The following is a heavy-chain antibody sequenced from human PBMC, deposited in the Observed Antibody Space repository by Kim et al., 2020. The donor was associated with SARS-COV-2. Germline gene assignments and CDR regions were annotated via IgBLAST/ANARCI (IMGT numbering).Heavy chain of an antibody. CDR2: INTNTGNP. CDR1: GYTFTSYA. J-gene: IGHJ6*02. D-gene: IGHD5-12*01. V-gene: IGHV7-4-1*02. CDR3: ARDLGGYSGYDLYYYYGMDV. Sequence: ASVKVSYKASGYTFTSYAMNWVRQAPGQGLEWMGWINTNTGNPTYAQGFTGRFVFSLDTSVSTAYLQISSLKAEDTAVYYCARDLGGYSGYDLYYYYGMDVWGQGTTVTVSS.